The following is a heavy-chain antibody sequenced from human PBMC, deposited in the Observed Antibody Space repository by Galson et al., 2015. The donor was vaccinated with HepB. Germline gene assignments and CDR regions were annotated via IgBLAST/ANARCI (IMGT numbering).Heavy chain of an antibody. CDR1: GYTLTELS. Sequence: SVKVSCKVSGYTLTELSMHWVRQAPGKGLEWMGGFDPEDGETIYAQKFQGRVTMTEDTSTDTAYMELSSLRSEDTAVYYCATAREEWELLPLDYWGQGTLVTVSS. D-gene: IGHD1-26*01. CDR2: FDPEDGET. CDR3: ATAREEWELLPLDY. V-gene: IGHV1-24*01. J-gene: IGHJ4*02.